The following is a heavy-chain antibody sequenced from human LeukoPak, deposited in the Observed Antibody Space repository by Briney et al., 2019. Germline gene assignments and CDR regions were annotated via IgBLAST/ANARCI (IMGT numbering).Heavy chain of an antibody. CDR3: ASQGYYDSSGPTAFDI. V-gene: IGHV4-34*01. CDR2: INHSGST. CDR1: GGSFSGYY. J-gene: IGHJ3*02. D-gene: IGHD3-22*01. Sequence: SETLSLTCAVYGGSFSGYYWSWIRQPPGKGLEWIGEINHSGSTNYNPSLKSRVTISVDTSKNQFSLKLSSVTAADTAVYYCASQGYYDSSGPTAFDIWGQGTMVTVSS.